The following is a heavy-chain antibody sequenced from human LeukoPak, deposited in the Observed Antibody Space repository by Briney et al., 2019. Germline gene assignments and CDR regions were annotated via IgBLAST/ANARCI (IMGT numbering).Heavy chain of an antibody. V-gene: IGHV3-74*01. CDR3: ARDPSRLAVGPGGFDY. Sequence: VGSLRLSCAASGFTFSSYWMHWVRQAPGKGLVWVSRINSDGSSTSYADSVKGRFTISRDNAKNTLYLQMDSLRAEDTAVYYCARDPSRLAVGPGGFDYWGQGTLVTVSS. D-gene: IGHD6-19*01. J-gene: IGHJ4*02. CDR2: INSDGSST. CDR1: GFTFSSYW.